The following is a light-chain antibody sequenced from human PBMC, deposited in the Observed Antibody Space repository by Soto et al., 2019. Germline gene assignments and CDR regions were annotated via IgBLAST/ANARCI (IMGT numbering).Light chain of an antibody. V-gene: IGLV2-14*01. J-gene: IGLJ2*01. CDR1: SSDVGGYNF. CDR3: SSYTSARGV. Sequence: QSALTQPASVSGSPGQSITISCTGTSSDVGGYNFVSWYQQLPGKAPKLIIYEVINRPSGVSNRFSGSKSGNTASLTISGLQAEDEDDYYCSSYTSARGVFGGGTKLTVL. CDR2: EVI.